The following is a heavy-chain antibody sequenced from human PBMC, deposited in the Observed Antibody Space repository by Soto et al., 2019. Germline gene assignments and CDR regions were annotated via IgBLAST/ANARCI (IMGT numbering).Heavy chain of an antibody. CDR3: AKDSISYNGIYDAFDV. Sequence: VQFLESGGGLVQPGGSLRLSCEASGFTFSNYAMAWVRQTPGEGPEWVSTIGGGDDIFYAESVKGRFIISRDDSRSTMYLQRDNLRVEDTAIYFCAKDSISYNGIYDAFDVWGQGTVVTVSS. CDR2: IGGGDDI. V-gene: IGHV3-23*01. J-gene: IGHJ3*01. D-gene: IGHD3-3*02. CDR1: GFTFSNYA.